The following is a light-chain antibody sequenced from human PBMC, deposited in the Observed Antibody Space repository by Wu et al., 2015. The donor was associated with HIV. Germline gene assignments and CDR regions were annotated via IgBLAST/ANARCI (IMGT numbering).Light chain of an antibody. CDR1: QSIRTS. Sequence: DIQITQSPSSLSASIGDRVTITCRASQSIRTSLAWYQQKPGKAPKVLIYKASSLESGVPSRFSGSGFGTEFTLTINSLQPDDFATYYCQQYYSYETFGQGTKVEI. V-gene: IGKV1-5*03. CDR2: KAS. J-gene: IGKJ1*01. CDR3: QQYYSYET.